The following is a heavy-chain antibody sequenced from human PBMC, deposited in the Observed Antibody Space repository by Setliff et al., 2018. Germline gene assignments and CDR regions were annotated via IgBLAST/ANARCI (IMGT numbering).Heavy chain of an antibody. V-gene: IGHV4-61*09. J-gene: IGHJ5*01. CDR2: IYTSGST. Sequence: SETLSLTCTVSGGSISSGSYYWSWIRQPAGKGLEWVGHIYTSGSTDYNPSLKSRVTISVDTSKNQFSLTLTSVTAADTAVYYCARDPAASSNWFDSWGQGTLVTVSS. D-gene: IGHD6-13*01. CDR3: ARDPAASSNWFDS. CDR1: GGSISSGSYY.